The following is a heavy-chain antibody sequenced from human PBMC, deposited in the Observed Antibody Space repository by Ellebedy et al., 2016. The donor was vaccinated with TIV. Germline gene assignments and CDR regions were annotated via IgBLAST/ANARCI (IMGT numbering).Heavy chain of an antibody. CDR1: GFTFTNYA. CDR3: AKLVGGFDY. Sequence: GESLKISCATSGFTFTNYAMSWARQAPGKGLEWVSAISASGDRTFYADSVKGRFTISRDNSKNTLDLQMNSLRVEDTAVYYCAKLVGGFDYWGQGTLVTVSS. J-gene: IGHJ4*02. D-gene: IGHD2-2*01. V-gene: IGHV3-23*01. CDR2: ISASGDRT.